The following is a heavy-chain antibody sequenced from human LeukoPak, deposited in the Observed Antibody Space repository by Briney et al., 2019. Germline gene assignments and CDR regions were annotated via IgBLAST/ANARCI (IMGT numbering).Heavy chain of an antibody. D-gene: IGHD1-20*01. J-gene: IGHJ6*03. CDR1: GFTFSSYE. Sequence: PGGSLRLSCAASGFTFSSYEMNWVRQAPGKGLEWVSYISSSGSTIYYADSVKGRFTISRDNAKNSLYLQMNSLRAEDTAVYYCARDRRDYNWSRSYYYYYMDVWGKGTTVTVSS. CDR2: ISSSGSTI. CDR3: ARDRRDYNWSRSYYYYYMDV. V-gene: IGHV3-48*03.